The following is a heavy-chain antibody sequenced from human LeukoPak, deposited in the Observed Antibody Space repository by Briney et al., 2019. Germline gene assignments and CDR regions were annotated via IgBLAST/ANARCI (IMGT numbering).Heavy chain of an antibody. CDR2: IYHSGST. Sequence: SETLSLTCSVSGSSIISYYWSWIRQPPGKGLEWIGYIYHSGSTNYNPSLKSRVTISVDTSKNQFSLRLRSVTAADTAVYYCARQSAQVITIFGVVSIDYYFDYWGQGTLVTVSS. V-gene: IGHV4-59*01. CDR1: GSSIISYY. D-gene: IGHD3-3*01. J-gene: IGHJ4*02. CDR3: ARQSAQVITIFGVVSIDYYFDY.